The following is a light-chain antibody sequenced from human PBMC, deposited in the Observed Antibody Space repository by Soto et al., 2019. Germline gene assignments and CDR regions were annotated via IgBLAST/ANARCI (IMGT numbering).Light chain of an antibody. CDR1: QSISSY. V-gene: IGKV1-39*01. CDR2: AAS. Sequence: DIQMTQSPSSLSASVGDRVTITCPASQSISSYLNWYQQKPGKAPKLLIYAASSLQSGVPSRFSGSGSGTDFTLTISSLQPEDFATYYCQQSYSTPRTFGQGTKVKIK. J-gene: IGKJ1*01. CDR3: QQSYSTPRT.